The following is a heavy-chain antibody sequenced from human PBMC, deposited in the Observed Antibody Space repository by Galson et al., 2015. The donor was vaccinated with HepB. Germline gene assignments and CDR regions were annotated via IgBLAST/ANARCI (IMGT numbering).Heavy chain of an antibody. CDR1: GFSFNTYW. D-gene: IGHD6-6*01. Sequence: SLRLSCAASGFSFNTYWMTWVRQSPGKGLEWVSSISSDGNYIYDADPVKGRFTISRDNAKNSLYLQMSSLRAEDTAVYYCARVKAPRPFFYYYHMDVWGKGTTVTVSS. CDR3: ARVKAPRPFFYYYHMDV. V-gene: IGHV3-21*06. J-gene: IGHJ6*03. CDR2: ISSDGNYI.